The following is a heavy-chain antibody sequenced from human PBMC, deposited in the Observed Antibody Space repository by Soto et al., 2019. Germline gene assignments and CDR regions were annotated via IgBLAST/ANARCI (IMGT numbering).Heavy chain of an antibody. J-gene: IGHJ4*02. CDR3: ARGDGSPYHNNEFDF. CDR1: GASITQYY. D-gene: IGHD1-1*01. V-gene: IGHV4-59*01. Sequence: PSETLSLTCTVSGASITQYYWNWIRQSPGKGLEWIVSVSSTGSTVYNPSLTSRVTVSLDTSKNQFSLTLNSVTAADTAVDHCARGDGSPYHNNEFDFWGQGTLVTVSS. CDR2: VSSTGST.